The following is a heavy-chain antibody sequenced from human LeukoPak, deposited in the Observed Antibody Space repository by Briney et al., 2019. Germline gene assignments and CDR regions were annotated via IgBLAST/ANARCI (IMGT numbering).Heavy chain of an antibody. CDR3: ARSPSTIGWNWGYYFDF. CDR1: GDSITDDY. V-gene: IGHV4-4*07. Sequence: SETLSLTCTVSGDSITDDYYTWIRQPAGKGLEWIGRIHSGGTTNYNPSLQSRVRMSVDSSKTHFSLRLSSVTAADTAVYYCARSPSTIGWNWGYYFDFWGQGHLVTVSS. D-gene: IGHD1-7*01. J-gene: IGHJ4*02. CDR2: IHSGGTT.